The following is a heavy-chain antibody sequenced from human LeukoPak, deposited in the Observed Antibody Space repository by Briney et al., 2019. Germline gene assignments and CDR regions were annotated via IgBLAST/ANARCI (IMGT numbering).Heavy chain of an antibody. J-gene: IGHJ4*02. V-gene: IGHV3-21*01. D-gene: IGHD3-22*01. CDR2: IRSSSTYI. Sequence: KPGGSLRLSCAASGFTFSSYTMKWVRQAPGKGLEWVSSIRSSSTYIYYADSVKGRFTISRDNAKNSLYLQMNSLRAEDTAVYYCARVAWDYYDSSGYRFDYWGQGTLVTVSS. CDR1: GFTFSSYT. CDR3: ARVAWDYYDSSGYRFDY.